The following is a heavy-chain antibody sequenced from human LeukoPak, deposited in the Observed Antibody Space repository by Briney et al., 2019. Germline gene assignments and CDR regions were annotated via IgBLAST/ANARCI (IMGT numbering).Heavy chain of an antibody. CDR2: ISSSSSTI. V-gene: IGHV3-48*04. J-gene: IGHJ4*02. CDR1: GFTFSSYS. Sequence: PGGSLRLSCAASGFTFSSYSMNWVRQAPGKGLEWVSYISSSSSTIYYADSVKGRFTISRDNAKNSLYLQMNSLRAEDTAVYYCARRGTVTAFDYWGQGTLVTVSS. CDR3: ARRGTVTAFDY. D-gene: IGHD2-21*02.